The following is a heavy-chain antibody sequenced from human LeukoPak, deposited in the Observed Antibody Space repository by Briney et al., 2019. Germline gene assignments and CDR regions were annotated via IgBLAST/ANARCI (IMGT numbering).Heavy chain of an antibody. J-gene: IGHJ3*02. CDR1: GFTVSSNY. CDR2: IYSGGST. CDR3: VGLSEMATIWTFDI. V-gene: IGHV3-53*01. Sequence: PGGSLRLSCAASGFTVSSNYMSWVRQAPGKGLEWVSVIYSGGSTYYADSVKGRFTISRDNSKNTLYLQMNSLRAEGTAVYYCVGLSEMATIWTFDIWGQGTMVTVSS. D-gene: IGHD5-24*01.